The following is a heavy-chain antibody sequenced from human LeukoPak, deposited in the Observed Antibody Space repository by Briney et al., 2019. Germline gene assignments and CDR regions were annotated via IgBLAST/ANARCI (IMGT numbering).Heavy chain of an antibody. V-gene: IGHV4-4*07. D-gene: IGHD4-17*01. J-gene: IGHJ4*02. CDR1: GGSISSYY. Sequence: SGTLSLTCTVSGGSISSYYWSWIRQPAGKGLEWIGRIYTSGSTNYNPSLKSRVAMSVDTSKNQFSLKLSSVTAADTAVYYCARDKGYGDYAPFDYWGQGTLVTVSS. CDR3: ARDKGYGDYAPFDY. CDR2: IYTSGST.